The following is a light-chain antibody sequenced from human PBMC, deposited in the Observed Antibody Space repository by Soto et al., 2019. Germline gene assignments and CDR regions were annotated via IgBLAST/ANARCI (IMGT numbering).Light chain of an antibody. CDR2: EAS. J-gene: IGKJ5*01. CDR1: QSIGFP. CDR3: QQRSNWPST. V-gene: IGKV3-11*01. Sequence: EIVMTQSPATLFLSPGERATLSSRVSQSIGFPLARYYQKPGQAPRRLRYEASEREIGVPVMIICSGYGPECTRSISYLDLEDFGVYYCQQRSNWPSTFGQGTRLEIK.